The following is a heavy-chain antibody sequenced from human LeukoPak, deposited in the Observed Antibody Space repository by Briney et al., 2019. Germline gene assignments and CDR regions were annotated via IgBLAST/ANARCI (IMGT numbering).Heavy chain of an antibody. CDR3: AKDATPGNALWDYFGK. CDR2: IGSTDI. J-gene: IGHJ4*02. D-gene: IGHD1-1*01. CDR1: GFTLHFCA. Sequence: GGSLTLSCAASGFTLHFCAMSWLRQAPGKGLEWVSSIGSTDIYYADSVKGRFTVSRDNSKNTLYLQLNNLRAEDSAVYYCAKDATPGNALWDYFGKWGQGTLVTVSS. V-gene: IGHV3-23*01.